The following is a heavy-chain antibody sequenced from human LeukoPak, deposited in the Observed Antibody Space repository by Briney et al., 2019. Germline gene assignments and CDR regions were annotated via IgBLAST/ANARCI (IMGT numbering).Heavy chain of an antibody. Sequence: ASVKVSFKGSGYTFTSYDINRVRPATGPGPEWMGWMNPNSGNTGYAQKFQGRVTITRNTSISTAYMELSSLRSEDTAGYYCARALGWSGYYRSPKRERYYMDVWGKGTTVTVSS. V-gene: IGHV1-8*03. D-gene: IGHD3-3*01. CDR2: MNPNSGNT. J-gene: IGHJ6*03. CDR1: GYTFTSYD. CDR3: ARALGWSGYYRSPKRERYYMDV.